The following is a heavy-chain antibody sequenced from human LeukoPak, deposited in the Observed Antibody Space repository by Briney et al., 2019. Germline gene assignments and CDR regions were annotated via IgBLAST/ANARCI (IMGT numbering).Heavy chain of an antibody. CDR3: ARWNYDYGDYVRQFDY. Sequence: SETLSLTCTVSGGSISSSSYYWGWIRQPPGKGLEWIGSIYYSGSIYYNPSLKSRVTISVDTSKDQFSLKLSSVTAADTAVYYCARWNYDYGDYVRQFDYWGQGTLVTVSS. CDR1: GGSISSSSYY. J-gene: IGHJ4*02. CDR2: IYYSGSI. V-gene: IGHV4-39*07. D-gene: IGHD4-17*01.